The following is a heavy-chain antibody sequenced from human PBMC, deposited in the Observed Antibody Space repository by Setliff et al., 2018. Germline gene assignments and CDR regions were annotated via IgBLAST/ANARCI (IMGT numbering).Heavy chain of an antibody. V-gene: IGHV3-33*08. J-gene: IGHJ4*02. Sequence: PGGSLRLSCGASGFTFSSHWMTWVRQAPGKGLEWVAVIWDDGVKKYHADSVKGRFTISRDNSKNTLYLQMNSLRPEDTAVYYCARTCSGSGCYAGLESWGQGTPVTVSS. D-gene: IGHD2-15*01. CDR2: IWDDGVKK. CDR1: GFTFSSHW. CDR3: ARTCSGSGCYAGLES.